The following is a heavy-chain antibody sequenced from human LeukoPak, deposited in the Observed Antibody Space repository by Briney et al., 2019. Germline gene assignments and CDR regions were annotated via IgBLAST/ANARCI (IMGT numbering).Heavy chain of an antibody. J-gene: IGHJ3*02. CDR3: AREDDAFDI. CDR1: GFTFSSYA. V-gene: IGHV3-30-3*01. Sequence: PGGSLRLSCAASGFTFSSYAMHWVRQAPGKGLEWVAVISYDGSNKYYADSVKGRFTISRDNSKNTLYLQMNSLRAEATAVYYCAREDDAFDIWGQGTMVTVSS. CDR2: ISYDGSNK.